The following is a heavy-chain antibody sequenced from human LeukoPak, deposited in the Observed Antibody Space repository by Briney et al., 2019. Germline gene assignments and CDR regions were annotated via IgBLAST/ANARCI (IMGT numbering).Heavy chain of an antibody. CDR3: ARDLYDILTGSGDGDY. V-gene: IGHV3-23*01. Sequence: PGGSLRLSCTASGFTLTNYAMNWVRQAPGKGLEWVSAISGSGGDTYHADSVKGRFTISRDNSKNTLYLQMNSLRAEDTAVYYCARDLYDILTGSGDGDYWGQGTLVTVSS. J-gene: IGHJ4*02. CDR1: GFTLTNYA. D-gene: IGHD3-9*01. CDR2: ISGSGGDT.